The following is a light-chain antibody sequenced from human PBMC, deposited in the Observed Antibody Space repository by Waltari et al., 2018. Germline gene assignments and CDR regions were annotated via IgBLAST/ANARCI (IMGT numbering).Light chain of an antibody. CDR3: QQYHNWPPWT. J-gene: IGKJ1*01. Sequence: EIVMTQSPATLSVSTGERATLSCRASQSISTNLAWYQQKSGQAPRLLIHSAPTRATGIPARFSGSGSGTEFTLTISSLQSEDSGVYYCQQYHNWPPWTFGQGTKVEIK. CDR1: QSISTN. CDR2: SAP. V-gene: IGKV3-15*01.